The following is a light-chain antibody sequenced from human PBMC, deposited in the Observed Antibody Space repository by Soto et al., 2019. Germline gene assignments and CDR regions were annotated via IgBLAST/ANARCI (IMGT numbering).Light chain of an antibody. CDR3: QEYNTFSFT. CDR2: DIS. Sequence: DIQMTQSPSTLSASVGDRVTITCRASHSISSLLAWYQQKPGKAPKVIIYDISNLESGVPSRFSGSGSGTEFTLTISSLQPEDFATYYGQEYNTFSFTFGQGTRLEI. V-gene: IGKV1-5*01. J-gene: IGKJ2*01. CDR1: HSISSL.